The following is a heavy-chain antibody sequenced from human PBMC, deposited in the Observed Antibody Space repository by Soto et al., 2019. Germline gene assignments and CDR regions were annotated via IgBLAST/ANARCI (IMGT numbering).Heavy chain of an antibody. Sequence: EVQLLESGGGFVQPGGSLRLSCEVSGFIFSSYSVSWVRQAPGKGLEGVSGLSGSGESTYYPASVKGRFTISRDNSRSTLYLQMNSLSAEDTATYYCAKGCSDSWTAQNFDYWGQGTLVTVSS. D-gene: IGHD6-19*01. V-gene: IGHV3-23*01. CDR1: GFIFSSYS. J-gene: IGHJ4*02. CDR3: AKGCSDSWTAQNFDY. CDR2: LSGSGEST.